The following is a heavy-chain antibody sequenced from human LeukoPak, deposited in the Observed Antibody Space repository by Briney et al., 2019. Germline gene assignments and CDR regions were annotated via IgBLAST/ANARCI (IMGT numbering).Heavy chain of an antibody. CDR3: ARDRSAMVTYFDY. Sequence: GGSLRLSCAASGFTFRTYRMNWLRQAPGKGLEWVSSISSSSSYIYYADSVKGRFTISRDNAKNSLYLQMNSLRAEDTAVYYCARDRSAMVTYFDYWGQGTLVTVSS. J-gene: IGHJ4*02. D-gene: IGHD5-18*01. V-gene: IGHV3-21*01. CDR1: GFTFRTYR. CDR2: ISSSSSYI.